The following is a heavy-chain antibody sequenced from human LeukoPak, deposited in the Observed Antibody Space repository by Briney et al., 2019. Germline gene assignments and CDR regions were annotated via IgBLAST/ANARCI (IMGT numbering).Heavy chain of an antibody. J-gene: IGHJ3*02. V-gene: IGHV5-51*01. D-gene: IGHD5-24*01. CDR1: GYSFPSYW. CDR3: ARALDGYNSDI. Sequence: GESLQISCRASGYSFPSYWIGWVRQLPGKGLEWMGNIYPIDSGTTYSPSFRGQVTISVEKSFSTAYLEWSSLKASDTAMYYCARALDGYNSDIWGQGTMVTVSS. CDR2: IYPIDSGT.